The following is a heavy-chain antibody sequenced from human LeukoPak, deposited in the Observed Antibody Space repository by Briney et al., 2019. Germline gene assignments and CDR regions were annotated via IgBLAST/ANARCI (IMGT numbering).Heavy chain of an antibody. Sequence: GGSLRLSCAAPGFKFSNYEMKWVRQAPGKGLEWVSYISGSGSAIYYADSVKGRFTISRDNARNSVYLQMNSLRAEDTAVYYCASSLRGVLFASWGQGTLVTVSS. CDR1: GFKFSNYE. J-gene: IGHJ4*02. CDR3: ASSLRGVLFAS. V-gene: IGHV3-48*03. CDR2: ISGSGSAI. D-gene: IGHD3-10*01.